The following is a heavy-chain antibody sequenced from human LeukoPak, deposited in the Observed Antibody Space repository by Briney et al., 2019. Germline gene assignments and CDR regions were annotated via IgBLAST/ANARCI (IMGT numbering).Heavy chain of an antibody. Sequence: GGSLRLSCAASGFPFSAYWVHWVRQAPGKGLVWVSRINTDGTYTSYADSVKGRFTISRDNSKITLYLQMNSLRAEDTAVYYCAKSYNGYESKPDYWGQGTLVTVSS. J-gene: IGHJ4*02. CDR2: INTDGTYT. D-gene: IGHD5-12*01. V-gene: IGHV3-74*01. CDR3: AKSYNGYESKPDY. CDR1: GFPFSAYW.